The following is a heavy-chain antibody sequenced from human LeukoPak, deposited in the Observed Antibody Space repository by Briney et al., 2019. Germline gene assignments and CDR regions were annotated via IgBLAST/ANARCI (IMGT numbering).Heavy chain of an antibody. D-gene: IGHD7-27*01. CDR1: GYTFTGYY. J-gene: IGHJ4*02. CDR3: ARGLTGECDY. V-gene: IGHV1-2*02. CDR2: INPNSGGT. Sequence: ASVKVSCKASGYTFTGYYMHWVRQAPGQGLEWMGWINPNSGGTNYAQKFQGRVTMTRDTSTSTVYMELSSLRSEDTAVYYCARGLTGECDYWGQGTLVTVSS.